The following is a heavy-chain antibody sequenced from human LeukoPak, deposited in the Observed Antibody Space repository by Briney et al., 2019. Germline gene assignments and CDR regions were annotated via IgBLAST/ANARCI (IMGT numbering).Heavy chain of an antibody. CDR2: ISWNSGSI. J-gene: IGHJ4*02. CDR1: GFTFSSYW. Sequence: PGGSLRLSCAASGFTFSSYWMHWVRQAPGKGLEWVSGISWNSGSIGYADSVKGRFTISRDNAKNSLYLQMNSLRAEDTALYYCAKDMGSGWQDPFDYWGQGTLVTVSS. V-gene: IGHV3-9*01. D-gene: IGHD6-19*01. CDR3: AKDMGSGWQDPFDY.